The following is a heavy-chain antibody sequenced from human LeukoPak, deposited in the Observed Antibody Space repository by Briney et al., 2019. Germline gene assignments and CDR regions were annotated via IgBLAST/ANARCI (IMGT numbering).Heavy chain of an antibody. D-gene: IGHD5-24*01. V-gene: IGHV3-72*01. CDR1: GFRFSDHY. Sequence: GGSLRLSCAASGFRFSDHYMDWVRQAPGKGLEWVGRTKHKAHSYTTDHAASVKDRFIISRDDSKNSLFLQMNSLKTEDTAMYYCARDTRDGIDYWGRGTLVSVSS. J-gene: IGHJ4*02. CDR3: ARDTRDGIDY. CDR2: TKHKAHSYTT.